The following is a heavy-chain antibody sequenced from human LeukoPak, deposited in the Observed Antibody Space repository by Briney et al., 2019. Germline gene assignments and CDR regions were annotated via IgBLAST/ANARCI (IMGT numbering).Heavy chain of an antibody. Sequence: GGSLRLSCAASGFRFSDFTMTWVRQAPGKGPEWVSAIGGRGTSTYYADSLGGRFTISRDNSKDMLYLQMNSLKVEDTATYYCGKEGGAWGQGTKVAVSS. D-gene: IGHD3-16*01. CDR1: GFRFSDFT. J-gene: IGHJ5*02. V-gene: IGHV3-23*01. CDR2: IGGRGTST. CDR3: GKEGGA.